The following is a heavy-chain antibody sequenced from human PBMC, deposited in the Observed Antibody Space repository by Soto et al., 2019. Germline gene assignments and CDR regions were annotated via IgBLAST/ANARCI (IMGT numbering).Heavy chain of an antibody. CDR3: AKVTTGEMATVFQAFDI. J-gene: IGHJ3*02. CDR2: ISSLEWGSDISYSDNDT. V-gene: IGHV3-23*01. CDR1: CCTDIDYA. Sequence: GSLRQSGAAACCTDIDYAMRWVGQAPWKGREWVSAISSLEWGSDISYSDNDTSYADSVRGRFTSSRDNSKNTLYLQMNSLRADDTAVYYCAKVTTGEMATVFQAFDIWGQGTRGTVS. D-gene: IGHD1-26*01.